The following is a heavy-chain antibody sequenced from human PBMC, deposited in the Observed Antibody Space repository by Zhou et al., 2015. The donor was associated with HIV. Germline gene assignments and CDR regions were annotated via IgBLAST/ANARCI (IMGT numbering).Heavy chain of an antibody. Sequence: QVQLVQSGAEVKKPGSSVKVSCKASGYTFSAYGISWVRQAPGQGLEWMGWISAYSGNTNYAEKFQGRLTMTTDTSTSTAYMELRSLRSDDTAVYYCARDSTSMLTLLVDYWGQGTLVIVSA. CDR3: ARDSTSMLTLLVDY. V-gene: IGHV1-18*01. CDR2: ISAYSGNT. J-gene: IGHJ4*02. CDR1: GYTFSAYG. D-gene: IGHD4/OR15-4a*01.